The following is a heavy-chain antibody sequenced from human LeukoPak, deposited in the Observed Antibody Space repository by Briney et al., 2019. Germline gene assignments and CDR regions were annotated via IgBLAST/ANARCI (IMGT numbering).Heavy chain of an antibody. CDR1: GFTFSSYS. CDR2: ISSSSYI. V-gene: IGHV3-21*01. D-gene: IGHD6-19*01. Sequence: KPGGSLRLSCAASGFTFSSYSMNWVRQAPGKGLEWVSSISSSSYIYYADSEKGRFTISRDNAKNSLYLQMNSLRAEDTAVYYCARVVAVAGRAFDIWGQGTMVTVSS. J-gene: IGHJ3*02. CDR3: ARVVAVAGRAFDI.